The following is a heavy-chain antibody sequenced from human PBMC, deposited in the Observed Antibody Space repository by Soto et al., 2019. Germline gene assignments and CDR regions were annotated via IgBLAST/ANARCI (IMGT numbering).Heavy chain of an antibody. V-gene: IGHV3-23*01. CDR3: AKDRNRWRRFDLGY. CDR2: ITGSAGST. CDR1: GFTFSSYA. Sequence: EVQLLESGGGLVQPGGSLRLSCAASGFTFSSYAMSWVRQAPGKGLEWVSSITGSAGSTYYADSVKGRFTISRDNSKNTLYLQMNSLRAEDTAVYYCAKDRNRWRRFDLGYWGQGTRVTVSS. J-gene: IGHJ4*02. D-gene: IGHD5-12*01.